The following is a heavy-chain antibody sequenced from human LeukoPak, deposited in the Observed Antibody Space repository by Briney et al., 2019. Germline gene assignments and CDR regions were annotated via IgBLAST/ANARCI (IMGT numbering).Heavy chain of an antibody. J-gene: IGHJ4*02. CDR3: ARRDDSSGYYYFDY. CDR1: GYTFISYG. Sequence: ASVKVSCKASGYTFISYGISWVRQAPGQGLEWMGWISAYNGNTNYAQKLQGRVTMTTDTSTSTAYMELRSLRSDDTAVYYCARRDDSSGYYYFDYWGQGTLVTVSS. D-gene: IGHD3-22*01. CDR2: ISAYNGNT. V-gene: IGHV1-18*01.